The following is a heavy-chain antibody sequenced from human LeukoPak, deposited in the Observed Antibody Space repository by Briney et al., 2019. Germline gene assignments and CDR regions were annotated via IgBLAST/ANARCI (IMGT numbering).Heavy chain of an antibody. CDR2: INPNSGGT. CDR3: ARAELLGRMQEDY. CDR1: GYTFTGYY. V-gene: IGHV1-2*02. J-gene: IGHJ4*02. Sequence: ASVKVSCKASGYTFTGYYMHWVRQAPGQGLEWMGWINPNSGGTNYAQKFQGRVTMTGDTSISTAYMELSRLRSDDTAVYYCARAELLGRMQEDYWGQGTLVTVSS. D-gene: IGHD2-15*01.